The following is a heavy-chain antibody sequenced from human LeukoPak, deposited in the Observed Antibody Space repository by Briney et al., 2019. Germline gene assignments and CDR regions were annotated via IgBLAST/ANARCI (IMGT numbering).Heavy chain of an antibody. CDR1: GGSISSSGHY. CDR2: FYYSATS. J-gene: IGHJ4*02. V-gene: IGHV4-39*01. CDR3: SRQGGYYDSSGSVDY. Sequence: SETLSLTCSVSGGSISSSGHYWGWIRQSPGKGLEWIGSFYYSATSYYNPSLKSRVIISADTSKSQFTLNLSSVTAADTAVYYCSRQGGYYDSSGSVDYWGPGTLVTVSS. D-gene: IGHD3-22*01.